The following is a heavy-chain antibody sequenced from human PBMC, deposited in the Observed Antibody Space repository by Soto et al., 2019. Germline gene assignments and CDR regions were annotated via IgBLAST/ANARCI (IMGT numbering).Heavy chain of an antibody. V-gene: IGHV1-69*13. CDR2: IIPIFGTA. CDR1: GGTFSSYA. D-gene: IGHD1-1*01. Sequence: QVQLVQSGAEVKESGSSVKVSCKASGGTFSSYAISWVRQAPGQGLEWMGGIIPIFGTANYAQKFQGRVTITADESTSTAYKELSSLRSEDTAVYYCWSGGTGTTRIWDYWGQGTLVTVSS. J-gene: IGHJ4*02. CDR3: WSGGTGTTRIWDY.